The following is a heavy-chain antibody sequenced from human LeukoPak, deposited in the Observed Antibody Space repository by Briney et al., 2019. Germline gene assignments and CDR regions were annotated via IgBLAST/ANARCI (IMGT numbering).Heavy chain of an antibody. CDR1: GGSISSSSYY. Sequence: SETLSLTCTVSGGSISSSSYYWGWIRQPPGKGLEWIGSIYYSGSTYYNPSLKSRVTISVDTSKNQFSLKLSSVTAADTAVYYCARRLGTAQTRGYYYYYMDVWAKGPRSPSP. D-gene: IGHD1-14*01. CDR3: ARRLGTAQTRGYYYYYMDV. V-gene: IGHV4-39*01. J-gene: IGHJ6*03. CDR2: IYYSGST.